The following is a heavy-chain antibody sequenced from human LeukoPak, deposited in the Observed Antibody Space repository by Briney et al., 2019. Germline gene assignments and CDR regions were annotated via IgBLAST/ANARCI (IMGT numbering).Heavy chain of an antibody. J-gene: IGHJ5*02. CDR1: GYTFTTYG. CDR2: ISAYNGHT. CDR3: AREAITIFGVVRTQTTYGPHRFDP. D-gene: IGHD3-3*01. V-gene: IGHV1-18*01. Sequence: ASVKVSCKASGYTFTTYGLSWVRQAPGQGLECMGWISAYNGHTNYAQKFRGRVTMTRDMSTSTVYMELSSLRSEDTAVYYCAREAITIFGVVRTQTTYGPHRFDPWGQGTLVTVSS.